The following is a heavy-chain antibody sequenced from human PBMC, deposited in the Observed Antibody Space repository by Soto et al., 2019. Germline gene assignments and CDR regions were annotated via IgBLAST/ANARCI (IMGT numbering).Heavy chain of an antibody. V-gene: IGHV3-66*01. D-gene: IGHD2-8*01. Sequence: PGGSLRLSCAVSGFTGNNKYMTWVRQAPGKGLDWVSLISSSDNTYYADSVKGRFTISRDDSKNTLYLLMNNLRAEDTAVYYCATRIIRDGLAYWGQGTPVTVSS. CDR2: ISSSDNT. CDR3: ATRIIRDGLAY. J-gene: IGHJ4*02. CDR1: GFTGNNKY.